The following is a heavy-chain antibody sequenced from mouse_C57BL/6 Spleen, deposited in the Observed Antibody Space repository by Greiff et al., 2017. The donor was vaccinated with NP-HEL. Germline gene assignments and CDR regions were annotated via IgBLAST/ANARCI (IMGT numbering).Heavy chain of an antibody. CDR1: GYTFTTYP. V-gene: IGHV1-47*01. CDR3: ARGGWGSYWYFDV. D-gene: IGHD1-1*01. J-gene: IGHJ1*03. CDR2: FHPYNDDT. Sequence: QVQLKESGAELVKPGASVKMSCKASGYTFTTYPIEWMKQNHGKSLEWIGNFHPYNDDTKYNEKFKGKATLTVEKSSSTVYLELSRLTSDDSAVYYCARGGWGSYWYFDVWGTGTTVTVSS.